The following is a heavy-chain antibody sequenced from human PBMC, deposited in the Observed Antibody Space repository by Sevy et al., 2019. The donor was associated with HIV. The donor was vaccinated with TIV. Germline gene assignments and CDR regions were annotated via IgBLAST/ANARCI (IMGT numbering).Heavy chain of an antibody. CDR3: AKGEKYYDSSGLTVHFDY. Sequence: GGSLRLSCAASGFTFSSYAMSWVRQAPGKGLEWVSAISGSGGSTYYADSVKGRFTISRDNSKNTLYLQVNSLRAEDTAVYYCAKGEKYYDSSGLTVHFDYWGQGTLVTVSS. D-gene: IGHD3-22*01. V-gene: IGHV3-23*01. CDR2: ISGSGGST. CDR1: GFTFSSYA. J-gene: IGHJ4*02.